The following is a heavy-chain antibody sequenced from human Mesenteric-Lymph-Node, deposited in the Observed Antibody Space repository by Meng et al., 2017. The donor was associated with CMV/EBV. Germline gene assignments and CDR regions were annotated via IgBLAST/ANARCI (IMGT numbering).Heavy chain of an antibody. CDR3: ARGRDGYNEIDF. V-gene: IGHV1-2*02. J-gene: IGHJ4*02. D-gene: IGHD5-24*01. Sequence: ASVKVSCKTSGYTFIDYYIHWVRQAPGQGLEWMRWMNIKRDYTNFAQKFKGRVTLTRDTSISTAYMELTGLISDDTAVYYCARGRDGYNEIDFWGQGTLVTVSS. CDR2: MNIKRDYT. CDR1: GYTFIDYY.